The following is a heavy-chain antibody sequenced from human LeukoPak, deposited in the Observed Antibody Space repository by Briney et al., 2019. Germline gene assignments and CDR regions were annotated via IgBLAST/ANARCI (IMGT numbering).Heavy chain of an antibody. V-gene: IGHV3-23*01. CDR2: ISGSGGST. Sequence: GGSLRLSCAASGFTFSSYAMSWVRQAPGKGPEWVSAISGSGGSTYYADSVKGRFTISRDNSKNTLYLQMNSLRAEDTAVYYCAKDNRDSSGWYVGYWGQGTLVTVSS. D-gene: IGHD6-19*01. CDR3: AKDNRDSSGWYVGY. CDR1: GFTFSSYA. J-gene: IGHJ4*02.